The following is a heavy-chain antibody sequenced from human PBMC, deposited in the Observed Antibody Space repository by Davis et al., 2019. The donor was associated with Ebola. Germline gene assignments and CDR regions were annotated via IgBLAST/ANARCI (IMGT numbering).Heavy chain of an antibody. CDR1: GYSFTSYW. CDR2: ICPGDSDT. J-gene: IGHJ6*02. V-gene: IGHV5-51*01. CDR3: ARLVVPAAENYYYYGMDV. Sequence: GESLKISCKGSGYSFTSYWTGWVRQLPGKGLEWMGMICPGDSDTRYSPSFQGQVTISADKSISTAYLQWSSLKASDHAMYYCARLVVPAAENYYYYGMDVWGQGTTVTVSS. D-gene: IGHD2-2*01.